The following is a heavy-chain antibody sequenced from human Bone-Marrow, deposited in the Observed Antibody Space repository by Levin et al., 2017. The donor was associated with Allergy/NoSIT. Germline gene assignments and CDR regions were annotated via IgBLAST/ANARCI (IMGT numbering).Heavy chain of an antibody. J-gene: IGHJ4*02. CDR1: GFTLSDYH. Sequence: GESLKISCTASGFTLSDYHMDWVRQAPGKGLEWVGRSTGKATSHTTFYGASVKGRFTISRDDSKNSVYLQMNSLKTEDTAVYHCGSYTDNWGQGTLVIVSS. CDR3: GSYTDN. V-gene: IGHV3-72*01. CDR2: STGKATSHTT.